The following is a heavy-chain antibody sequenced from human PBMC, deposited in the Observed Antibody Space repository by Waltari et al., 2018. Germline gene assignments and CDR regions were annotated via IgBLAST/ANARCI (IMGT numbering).Heavy chain of an antibody. J-gene: IGHJ5*02. Sequence: QVQLVQSGAEVKKPGSSVRVSCKVSEGTFDNFGISWVRQAPGQGLEWMGGVNPIFTTPNYAQNFQGRVTISADESTSTAYMELNSLRSDDTAVYYCVGDHEWRNANGQRLGYWFDPWGQGTLVTVSS. D-gene: IGHD2-15*01. CDR2: VNPIFTTP. CDR1: EGTFDNFG. V-gene: IGHV1-69*01. CDR3: VGDHEWRNANGQRLGYWFDP.